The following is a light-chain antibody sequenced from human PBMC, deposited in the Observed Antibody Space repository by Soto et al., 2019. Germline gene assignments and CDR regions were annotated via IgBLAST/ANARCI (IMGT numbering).Light chain of an antibody. J-gene: IGKJ1*01. Sequence: EMLMTQSPGTLSVSPGERATLSCRASQSISTNLAWYQQKPGQAPRLLIYGASTRASGIPARFSGSGSGTEFTLAISSLQSEDSAVYYCQQYHYQGTFGQGTKVDIK. CDR3: QQYHYQGT. CDR1: QSISTN. V-gene: IGKV3-15*01. CDR2: GAS.